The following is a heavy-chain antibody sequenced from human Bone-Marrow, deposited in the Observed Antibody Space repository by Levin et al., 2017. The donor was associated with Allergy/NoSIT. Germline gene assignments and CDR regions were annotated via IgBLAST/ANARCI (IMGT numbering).Heavy chain of an antibody. V-gene: IGHV4-31*03. CDR2: IYYNGRT. Sequence: PSETLSLTCNVSGTTIFSGGFYWNWIRHHPEKGLEWIGYIYYNGRTNYNPSLKSRVTMSVDTFNDQFSLSLSSVTAADTAVYYCARVRAIYGIDYWGQGTPVTVSS. CDR3: ARVRAIYGIDY. D-gene: IGHD3-3*01. J-gene: IGHJ4*02. CDR1: GTTIFSGGFY.